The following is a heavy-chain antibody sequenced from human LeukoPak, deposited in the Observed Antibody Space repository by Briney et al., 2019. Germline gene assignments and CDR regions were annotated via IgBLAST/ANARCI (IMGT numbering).Heavy chain of an antibody. CDR2: ISGSSGGT. CDR1: GFTFSSYA. D-gene: IGHD6-13*01. CDR3: AKAGPTLYSSSDY. Sequence: PGGSLRLSCAASGFTFSSYAMSWVRQAPGKGLECASAISGSSGGTFYADSVKGRFTISRDNSKNTLYLQMTNLRAEDTAVYYCAKAGPTLYSSSDYWGQGTLVTVSS. V-gene: IGHV3-23*01. J-gene: IGHJ4*02.